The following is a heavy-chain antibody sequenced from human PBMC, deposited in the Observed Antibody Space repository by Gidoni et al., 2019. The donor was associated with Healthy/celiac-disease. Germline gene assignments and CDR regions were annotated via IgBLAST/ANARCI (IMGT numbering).Heavy chain of an antibody. D-gene: IGHD6-19*01. Sequence: EVQLFESGGGFVQPGRSLTLPCPASGFTFRSYAIIWVRQAPGKGLECISAISSSGGRTYYADSEKGRFTITSDNSKNTLYLQMNSLRAEDTAVYYCAKDPLYSSGWFFDYWGQGTLVTVSS. V-gene: IGHV3-23*01. J-gene: IGHJ4*02. CDR3: AKDPLYSSGWFFDY. CDR1: GFTFRSYA. CDR2: ISSSGGRT.